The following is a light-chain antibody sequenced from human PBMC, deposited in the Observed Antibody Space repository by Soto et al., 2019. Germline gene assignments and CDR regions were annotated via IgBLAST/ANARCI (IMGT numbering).Light chain of an antibody. Sequence: EIEMTQSPATLSVSPGERAALPCRASQSISSKLAWYQQKPGQAPRLLIYAASTRATGVPARFSGSESGTEFTLTISSLQSEDFAIYYCQQYTNWPLTFGQGTKVEIK. CDR2: AAS. J-gene: IGKJ1*01. CDR1: QSISSK. V-gene: IGKV3-15*01. CDR3: QQYTNWPLT.